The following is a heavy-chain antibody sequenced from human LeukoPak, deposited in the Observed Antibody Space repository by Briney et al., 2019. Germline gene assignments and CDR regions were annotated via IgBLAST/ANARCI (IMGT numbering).Heavy chain of an antibody. J-gene: IGHJ4*02. Sequence: ASVKVSCKASGYTFTAYYIHWVRQAPGQGLEWMGWFSPNSRDKKYAQKFQGRVTMPGDTSVSTAYMDLRRLESDDTAVYYCARGPRIAYDISTNYCTSYRSRFDFWGQGTLVTVSS. CDR1: GYTFTAYY. CDR2: FSPNSRDK. CDR3: ARGPRIAYDISTNYCTSYRSRFDF. D-gene: IGHD3-9*01. V-gene: IGHV1-2*02.